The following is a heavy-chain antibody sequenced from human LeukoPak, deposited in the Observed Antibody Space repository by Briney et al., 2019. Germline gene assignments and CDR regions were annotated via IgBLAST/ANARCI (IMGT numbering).Heavy chain of an antibody. Sequence: PGRSLRLSCAASGFTFSSYAMHWVRQAPGKGLEWVAVISYDGSNKYYADSVKGRFTISRDNSKNTLYLQMNSLRAEDTAVYYCARGTLAATHYFDYWGQGTLVTVSS. V-gene: IGHV3-30-3*01. CDR1: GFTFSSYA. CDR3: ARGTLAATHYFDY. CDR2: ISYDGSNK. D-gene: IGHD2-15*01. J-gene: IGHJ4*02.